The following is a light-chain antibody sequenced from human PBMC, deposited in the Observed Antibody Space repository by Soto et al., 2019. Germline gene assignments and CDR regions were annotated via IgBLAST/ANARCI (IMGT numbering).Light chain of an antibody. CDR3: QQSYSTPWT. Sequence: DIQMTQSPPSLSASVGDRVTITCRSRQNMNNYLNWYQQKPGRAPKLLIYAASSLQSGVPSRFSGSGSGTDFTLTISSLPPEDFATFYCQQSYSTPWTFGQGTNVEIK. CDR1: QNMNNY. V-gene: IGKV1-39*01. J-gene: IGKJ1*01. CDR2: AAS.